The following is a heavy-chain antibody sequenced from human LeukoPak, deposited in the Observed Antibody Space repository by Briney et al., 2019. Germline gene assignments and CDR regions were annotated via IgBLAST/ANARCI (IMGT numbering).Heavy chain of an antibody. Sequence: GGSLRLSCAASGFTFSSYSMNWVRQAPGKGLEWVSSISSSSSYIYYADSVKGRFTISRDNAKNSLYLQMNSLRAEDTAVYYCARDRLVGEGWFDPWGQGTLVTVSS. D-gene: IGHD1-26*01. CDR3: ARDRLVGEGWFDP. CDR1: GFTFSSYS. V-gene: IGHV3-21*01. J-gene: IGHJ5*02. CDR2: ISSSSSYI.